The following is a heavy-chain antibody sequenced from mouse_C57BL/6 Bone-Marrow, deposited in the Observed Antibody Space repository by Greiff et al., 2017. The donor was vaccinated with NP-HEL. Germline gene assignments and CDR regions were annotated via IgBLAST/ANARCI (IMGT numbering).Heavy chain of an antibody. CDR1: GFTFSDYG. V-gene: IGHV5-17*01. D-gene: IGHD2-4*01. CDR3: ARKFLYYDYFAY. Sequence: EVQLVEPGGGLVKPGGSLKLSCAASGFTFSDYGMHWVRQAPEKGLGWVAYISSGSSTIYYADTVKGRFTISRDNAKNTLFLQMTSLRAEDTAMYYCARKFLYYDYFAYWGQGTLVTVSA. CDR2: ISSGSSTI. J-gene: IGHJ3*01.